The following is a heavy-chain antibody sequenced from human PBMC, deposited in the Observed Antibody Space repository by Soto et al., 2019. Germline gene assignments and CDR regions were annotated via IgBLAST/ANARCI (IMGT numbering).Heavy chain of an antibody. V-gene: IGHV3-15*07. CDR2: IKSKTDGGTT. Sequence: GGSLRLSCAASGFPFSNAWMNCVRHVPGKGLEWVGRIKSKTDGGTTDYAAPVKGRFTISRDDSKNTLYLQMNSLKTEDTAVYYCTTAPFVVVIDYWGQGTLVTVSS. CDR1: GFPFSNAW. J-gene: IGHJ4*02. D-gene: IGHD2-21*01. CDR3: TTAPFVVVIDY.